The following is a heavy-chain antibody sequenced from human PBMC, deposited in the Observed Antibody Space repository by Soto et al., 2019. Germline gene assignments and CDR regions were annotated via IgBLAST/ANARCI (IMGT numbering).Heavy chain of an antibody. J-gene: IGHJ6*02. CDR2: ISTRSDI. Sequence: GGSLRLSCAASGFTFSGYSMNWFRQAPGKGLEWVASISTRSDIYYADSVKGRFTISRDNAKNSVSLQMNSLRAEDTAVYYCAREETAWPLAYGLDVWGQGTTVTVSS. CDR3: AREETAWPLAYGLDV. V-gene: IGHV3-21*01. CDR1: GFTFSGYS. D-gene: IGHD2-21*02.